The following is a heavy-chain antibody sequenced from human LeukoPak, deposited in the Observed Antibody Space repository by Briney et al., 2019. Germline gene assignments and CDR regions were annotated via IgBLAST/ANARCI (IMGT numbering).Heavy chain of an antibody. D-gene: IGHD6-6*01. CDR1: GYTFTSYG. CDR2: ISAYNGNT. V-gene: IGHV1-18*01. J-gene: IGHJ4*02. Sequence: ASVKVCFKASGYTFTSYGISWVRHAPLQGLGSMGWISAYNGNTNYAQKLQGRVTMTTDTSTSTAYMELRSLRSDDTAVYYCARVSGYSSSSDYWGQGTLVTVSS. CDR3: ARVSGYSSSSDY.